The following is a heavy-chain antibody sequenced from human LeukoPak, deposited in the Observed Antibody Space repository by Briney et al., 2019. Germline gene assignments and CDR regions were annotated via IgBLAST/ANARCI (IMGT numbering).Heavy chain of an antibody. V-gene: IGHV1-18*01. CDR1: GYTFTSYG. CDR2: ISAYNGNK. CDR3: ARGVVAASYYYYMDV. Sequence: ASVKVSCKASGYTFTSYGISWVRQAPGQGLEWMGWISAYNGNKNYAQKLQGRVTMTTDTSTSTAYMELRSLRSDDTAVYYCARGVVAASYYYYMDVWGKGTTVTVSS. D-gene: IGHD2-15*01. J-gene: IGHJ6*03.